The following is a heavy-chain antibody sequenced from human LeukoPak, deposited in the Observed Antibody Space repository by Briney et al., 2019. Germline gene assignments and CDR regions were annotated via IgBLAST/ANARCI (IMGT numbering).Heavy chain of an antibody. J-gene: IGHJ2*01. CDR1: GFIFSSYS. V-gene: IGHV3-48*01. D-gene: IGHD2-21*02. CDR2: VSSDSSVK. Sequence: PGGSLRLSCAASGFIFSSYSMNWLRQAPGKGLEWVSYVSSDSSVKYYADSVKGRFTVSRDNARHSLYLQMNSLRAEDMAVYYCARDHAYCGGDSDPCVSAYWYFDLWGRGTLVTVSS. CDR3: ARDHAYCGGDSDPCVSAYWYFDL.